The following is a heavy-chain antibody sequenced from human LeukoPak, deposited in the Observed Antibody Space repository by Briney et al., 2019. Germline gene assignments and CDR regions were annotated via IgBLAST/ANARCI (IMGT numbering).Heavy chain of an antibody. CDR1: GFTFRNYW. J-gene: IGHJ6*02. CDR2: IKQDGSDR. Sequence: PGGSLRLSCAASGFTFRNYWMSWVRQAPGTGLEWVANIKQDGSDRNYVTSVRGRFTISRDNAESSLFLQMNSLRAEDTAVYYCAREETLRNYYYGMDVWGQGTTVTVSS. D-gene: IGHD3-16*01. CDR3: AREETLRNYYYGMDV. V-gene: IGHV3-7*03.